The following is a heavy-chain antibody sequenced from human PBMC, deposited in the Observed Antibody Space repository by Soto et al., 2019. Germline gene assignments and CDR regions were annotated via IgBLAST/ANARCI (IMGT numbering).Heavy chain of an antibody. CDR3: ARDAPRGMDV. J-gene: IGHJ6*02. CDR2: VSGSGGNI. CDR1: GFAFSTHA. V-gene: IGHV3-23*01. Sequence: GGSLRLSCVASGFAFSTHAMSWVRQAPGKGLEWVSTVSGSGGNIYYAESVKGRLTISRDNSKNTLYLQMNSLRAEDTAVYYCARDAPRGMDVWGQGTTVTVSS.